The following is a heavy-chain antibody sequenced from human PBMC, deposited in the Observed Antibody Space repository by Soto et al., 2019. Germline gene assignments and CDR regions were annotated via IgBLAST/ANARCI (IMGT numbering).Heavy chain of an antibody. CDR2: IYWDDDK. CDR3: AHYSSTSSFDY. J-gene: IGHJ4*02. Sequence: QITLKESGPTLVKPTQTFTLACTFSGFSLSTSGMGVGWIRQPPGKALEWLALIYWDDDKRYSPSLKSRLTITKDTSKNQVVLTMTNMDPVDTATYFCAHYSSTSSFDYWGQGTMVTVSS. CDR1: GFSLSTSGMG. D-gene: IGHD6-13*01. V-gene: IGHV2-5*02.